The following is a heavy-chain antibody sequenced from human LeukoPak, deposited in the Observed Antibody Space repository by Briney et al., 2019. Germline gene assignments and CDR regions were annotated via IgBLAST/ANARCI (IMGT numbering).Heavy chain of an antibody. CDR2: ISSSSNNI. Sequence: GGSLRLSCAASGFTFSDYYMTCIRQAPGKGLEWVSYISSSSNNIHYANSVRGRFTISRDNAKNSVYLQMNSLRAEDTAIYYCARAAGWFDPWGQGTLVTVSS. V-gene: IGHV3-11*01. CDR3: ARAAGWFDP. J-gene: IGHJ5*02. CDR1: GFTFSDYY.